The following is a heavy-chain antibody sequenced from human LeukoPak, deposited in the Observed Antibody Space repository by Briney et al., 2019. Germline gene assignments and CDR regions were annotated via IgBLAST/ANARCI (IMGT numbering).Heavy chain of an antibody. V-gene: IGHV4-59*08. CDR1: GGSFSSYF. D-gene: IGHD3-22*01. J-gene: IGHJ4*02. CDR2: IYYSGST. Sequence: SETLSLTCTVSGGSFSSYFWSWIRQPPGKGLEWIGYIYYSGSTHYNSSLKSRVTISLDTSRNQFSLKLSSVTAADTAVYYCVNYYDSSDYQQPNHFDYWGQGTLVTVSS. CDR3: VNYYDSSDYQQPNHFDY.